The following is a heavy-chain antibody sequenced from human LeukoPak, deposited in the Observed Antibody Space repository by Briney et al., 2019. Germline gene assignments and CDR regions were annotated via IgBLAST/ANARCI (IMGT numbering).Heavy chain of an antibody. CDR1: GGSISSGDYY. V-gene: IGHV4-30-4*08. CDR2: IYYSGST. D-gene: IGHD3-3*01. J-gene: IGHJ4*02. CDR3: ARVVSASRITIFGVVIDYFDY. Sequence: SQTLSLTCTLSGGSISSGDYYWSWIRQPPGKGLEWIGYIYYSGSTYYNPSLKSRVTISVDTSKNQFSLKLSSVTAADTAVYYCARVVSASRITIFGVVIDYFDYWGQGTLVTVSS.